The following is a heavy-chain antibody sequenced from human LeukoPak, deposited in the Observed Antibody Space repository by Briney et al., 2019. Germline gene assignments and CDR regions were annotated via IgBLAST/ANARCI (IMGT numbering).Heavy chain of an antibody. CDR2: ICYSGST. V-gene: IGHV4-61*01. J-gene: IGHJ4*02. D-gene: IGHD1-7*01. CDR1: GGSVSSGSYY. CDR3: ARVRTGTTSGTDY. Sequence: SETLSLTCTVSGGSVSSGSYYWSWIRQPPGKGLEWIGYICYSGSTNYNPSLKSRVTISVDTSKNQFSLKLSSVTAADTAVYYCARVRTGTTSGTDYWGQGTLVTVSS.